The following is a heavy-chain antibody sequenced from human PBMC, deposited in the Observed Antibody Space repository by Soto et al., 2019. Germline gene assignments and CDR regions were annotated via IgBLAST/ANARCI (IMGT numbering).Heavy chain of an antibody. CDR1: GYTFTSYY. J-gene: IGHJ6*02. Sequence: SVKVSCKASGYTFTSYYMHWVRQAPGQGLEWMGIINPSGGSTSYAQKFQGRVTMTRDTSTSTVYMELSSLRSEDTAVYYCARDRTMIVVYSYYYYGMDVWGQGTTVTVSS. CDR2: INPSGGST. V-gene: IGHV1-46*01. CDR3: ARDRTMIVVYSYYYYGMDV. D-gene: IGHD3-22*01.